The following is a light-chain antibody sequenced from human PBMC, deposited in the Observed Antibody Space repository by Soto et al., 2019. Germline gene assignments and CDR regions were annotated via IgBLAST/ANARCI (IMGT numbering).Light chain of an antibody. CDR2: DAS. CDR3: QQYDSYPWT. CDR1: QSLSRW. J-gene: IGKJ1*01. V-gene: IGKV1-5*01. Sequence: DIQMTQSPSTLSASGGDRVTITCRASQSLSRWSAWYQQKPGKAPKLLIYDASSLESGVPSRFSGSASGTEFTLSITPLQPDDFVTYYCQQYDSYPWTFGQGTKVDIK.